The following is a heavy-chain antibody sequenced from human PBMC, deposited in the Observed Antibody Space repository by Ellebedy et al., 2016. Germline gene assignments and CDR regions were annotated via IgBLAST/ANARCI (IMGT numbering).Heavy chain of an antibody. Sequence: ASVKVSXXASGYTFTSYGISWVRQAPGQGLEWMGWISAYNGNTNYAQKLQGRVTMTTDTSTSTAYMELRSLRSDDTAVYYCARVVGATKSQYFQHWGQGTMVTVSS. J-gene: IGHJ1*01. CDR1: GYTFTSYG. V-gene: IGHV1-18*01. D-gene: IGHD1-26*01. CDR2: ISAYNGNT. CDR3: ARVVGATKSQYFQH.